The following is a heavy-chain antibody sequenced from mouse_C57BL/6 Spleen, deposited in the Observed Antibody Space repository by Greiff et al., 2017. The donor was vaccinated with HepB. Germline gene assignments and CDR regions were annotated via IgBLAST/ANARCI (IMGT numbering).Heavy chain of an antibody. V-gene: IGHV3-1*01. Sequence: EVKVEESGPGMVKPSQSLSLTCTVTGYSITSGYDWHWIRHFPGNKLEWMGYISYSGSTNYNPSLKSRISITHDTSKNHFFLKLNSVTTEDTATYYCARSLYDGYYAYAMDYWGQGTSVTVSS. D-gene: IGHD2-3*01. CDR1: GYSITSGYD. J-gene: IGHJ4*01. CDR2: ISYSGST. CDR3: ARSLYDGYYAYAMDY.